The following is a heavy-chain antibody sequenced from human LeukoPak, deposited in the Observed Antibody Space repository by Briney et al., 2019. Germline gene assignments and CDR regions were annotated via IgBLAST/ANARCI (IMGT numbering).Heavy chain of an antibody. Sequence: GASVKVSCKASGFTFTSSPIQWVRQSGGQRLEWTGWIVVGSGNTNYALKFQERVAITRDMSASTAYMELSSLRTEDTAVYYCAAVPGRGVVTGIDDYWGQGTLVTVSS. CDR2: IVVGSGNT. CDR3: AAVPGRGVVTGIDDY. CDR1: GFTFTSSP. J-gene: IGHJ4*02. D-gene: IGHD2-21*02. V-gene: IGHV1-58*02.